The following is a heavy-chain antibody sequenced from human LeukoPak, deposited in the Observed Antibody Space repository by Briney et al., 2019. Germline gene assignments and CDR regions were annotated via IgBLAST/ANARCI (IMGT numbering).Heavy chain of an antibody. V-gene: IGHV6-1*01. Sequence: SQTLSLTCAISGDSVSSNSAAWNWIRQSPSRGLEWLGRTYYRSKWYNDYAVSVKSRITINPDTSKNQFSLQLNSVTPEDKAVYYCARDKKYSYGYWNWFDPWGQGTLVTVSS. D-gene: IGHD5-18*01. J-gene: IGHJ5*02. CDR2: TYYRSKWYN. CDR1: GDSVSSNSAA. CDR3: ARDKKYSYGYWNWFDP.